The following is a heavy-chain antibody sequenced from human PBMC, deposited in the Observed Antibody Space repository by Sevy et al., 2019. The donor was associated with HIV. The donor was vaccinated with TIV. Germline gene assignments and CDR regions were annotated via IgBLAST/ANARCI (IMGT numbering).Heavy chain of an antibody. CDR3: VKDFESSTRGYCSYFDS. J-gene: IGHJ4*02. V-gene: IGHV3-23*01. Sequence: GGALRLSCGASGFTFSTFAMSWVRQAPGKGLEWVSSMASRVDETYYEDSAKGRFTISSGNSIDTLYLQLNSLRADDTAVYYCVKDFESSTRGYCSYFDSWGQGTLVTVSS. CDR1: GFTFSTFA. CDR2: MASRVDET. D-gene: IGHD2-21*01.